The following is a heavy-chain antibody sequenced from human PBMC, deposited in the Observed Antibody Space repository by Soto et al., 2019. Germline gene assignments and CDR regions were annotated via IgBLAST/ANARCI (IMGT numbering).Heavy chain of an antibody. Sequence: GGSLRLSCAGSGFTFSSHGMHWVRQAPGKGLEWVAVIWDDGSNKYHADSVKGRFTISRDNSKSTLYLQMDSLRAEDTAVYYCGRHRGSIDHYYMDVWGKGTTVTVSS. V-gene: IGHV3-33*01. J-gene: IGHJ6*03. D-gene: IGHD3-3*02. CDR1: GFTFSSHG. CDR2: IWDDGSNK. CDR3: GRHRGSIDHYYMDV.